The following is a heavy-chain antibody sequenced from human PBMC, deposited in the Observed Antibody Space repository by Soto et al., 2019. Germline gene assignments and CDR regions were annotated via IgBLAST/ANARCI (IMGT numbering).Heavy chain of an antibody. V-gene: IGHV3-23*01. J-gene: IGHJ5*02. D-gene: IGHD3-10*02. CDR2: ISGSGGST. Sequence: PGGSLRLSCAASGSTFSSYAMSWVRQAPGKGLEWVSAISGSGGSTYYADSVKGRFTISRDNSKNTLYLQMNSLRAEDTAVYYCAKDRRMLHWFDPWGQGTLVTVSS. CDR1: GSTFSSYA. CDR3: AKDRRMLHWFDP.